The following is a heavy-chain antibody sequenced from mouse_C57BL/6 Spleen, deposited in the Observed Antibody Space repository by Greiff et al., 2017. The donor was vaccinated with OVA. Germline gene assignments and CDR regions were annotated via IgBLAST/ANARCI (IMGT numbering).Heavy chain of an antibody. V-gene: IGHV1-39*01. CDR3: ARDHNWYYFDY. D-gene: IGHD4-1*02. J-gene: IGHJ2*01. CDR1: GYSFTDYN. Sequence: VQLQQSGPELVKPGASVKISCTASGYSFTDYNMNWVKQSPGQSLEWIGVINPYYGTTSYNQKFKGKATLTVNQSSSTAYMQLNSLASEDSAVEYWARDHNWYYFDYWGQGTTLTVSS. CDR2: INPYYGTT.